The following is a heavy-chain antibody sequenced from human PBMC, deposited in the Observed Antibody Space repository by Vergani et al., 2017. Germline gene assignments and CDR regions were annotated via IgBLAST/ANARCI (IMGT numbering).Heavy chain of an antibody. V-gene: IGHV3-23*04. CDR1: GFTFSSYG. J-gene: IGHJ6*02. CDR3: AKSYYDFWSGRHYGMDV. Sequence: VQLVESGGGVVQPGRSLRLSCAASGFTFSSYGMHWVRQAPGKGLEWVSAISGSGGSTYYADSVKGRFTISRDNSKNTLYLQMNSLRAEDTAVYYCAKSYYDFWSGRHYGMDVWGQGTTVTVSS. CDR2: ISGSGGST. D-gene: IGHD3-3*01.